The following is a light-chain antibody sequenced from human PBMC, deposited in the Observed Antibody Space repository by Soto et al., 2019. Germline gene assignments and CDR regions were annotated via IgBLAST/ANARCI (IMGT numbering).Light chain of an antibody. CDR1: QSISTY. Sequence: DIRMTQSPSSPSASIGDRITITCRASQSISTYLNWYQQKPGKAPRLLIYGASTLQNGVPSRFSGSGSATDYTLTISSLQPEDFATYYCQQSFITPPLTFGGGTKVEMK. V-gene: IGKV1-39*01. CDR2: GAS. J-gene: IGKJ4*01. CDR3: QQSFITPPLT.